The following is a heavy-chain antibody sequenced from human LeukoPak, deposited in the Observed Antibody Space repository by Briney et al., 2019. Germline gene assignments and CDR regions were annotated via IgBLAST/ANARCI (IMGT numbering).Heavy chain of an antibody. J-gene: IGHJ4*02. CDR1: GFSFSSYA. V-gene: IGHV3-23*01. Sequence: GGSLRLSCAASGFSFSSYAMTWVRQAPGKGLEWVSSISGGSERIYYADSVKGRFTISRDNSKNTLYLQMNSLRAEDTAVYYCAKDYSSGWFRYFDYWGQGTLVTVSS. CDR2: ISGGSERI. D-gene: IGHD6-19*01. CDR3: AKDYSSGWFRYFDY.